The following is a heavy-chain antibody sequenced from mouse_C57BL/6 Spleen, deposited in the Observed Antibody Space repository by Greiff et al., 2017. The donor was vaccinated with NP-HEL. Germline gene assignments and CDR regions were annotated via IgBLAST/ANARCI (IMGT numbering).Heavy chain of an antibody. D-gene: IGHD4-1*01. CDR1: GYAFSSSW. CDR3: ARGDWGYFDY. J-gene: IGHJ2*01. Sequence: VKLMESGPELVKPGASVKISCKASGYAFSSSWMNWVKQRPGKGLEWIGRIYPGDGDTNYNGKFKGKATLTADKSSSTAYMQLSSLTSEDSAVYFCARGDWGYFDYWGQGTTLTVSS. CDR2: IYPGDGDT. V-gene: IGHV1-82*01.